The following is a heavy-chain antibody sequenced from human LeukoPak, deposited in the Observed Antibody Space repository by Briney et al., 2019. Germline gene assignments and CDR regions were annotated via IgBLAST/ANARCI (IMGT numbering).Heavy chain of an antibody. V-gene: IGHV3-64*01. CDR1: AFIFRDYS. CDR3: ARVGEATAFDY. CDR2: ISSNGGNT. Sequence: GGSLRLSCAASAFIFRDYSMHWVRQAPGKGLEYVSAISSNGGNTYHANSVKGRFTISRDNSKNTLYLQMGRLRTEDTAVYYCARVGEATAFDYWGQGTLVTVSS. J-gene: IGHJ4*02. D-gene: IGHD5-12*01.